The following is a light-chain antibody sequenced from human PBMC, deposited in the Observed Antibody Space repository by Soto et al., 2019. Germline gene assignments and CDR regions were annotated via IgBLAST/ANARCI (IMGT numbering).Light chain of an antibody. J-gene: IGLJ1*01. CDR3: SSYTAFTTYV. CDR2: DVG. Sequence: QSVLTQPASVSGSPGQSITISRTGTSSDVGGYNYVSWYQQYPGKAPKLLIYDVGARPSGISDRFSGSKSGNTASLTISGLQAEDEADYYCSSYTAFTTYVFGSGTKLTVL. V-gene: IGLV2-14*03. CDR1: SSDVGGYNY.